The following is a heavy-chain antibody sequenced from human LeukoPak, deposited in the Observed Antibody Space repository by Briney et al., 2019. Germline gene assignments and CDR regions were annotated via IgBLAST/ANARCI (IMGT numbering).Heavy chain of an antibody. Sequence: ASVKVSCKASGYTFTGYYMHWVRQAPGQGLEWMGRINPNSGGTNYAQKFQGRVTMTRDTSISTAYMELSRLRSDDTAVYYCAREGASSSWSAFDIWGQGTMVTVSS. CDR3: AREGASSSWSAFDI. V-gene: IGHV1-2*06. CDR2: INPNSGGT. D-gene: IGHD6-13*01. J-gene: IGHJ3*02. CDR1: GYTFTGYY.